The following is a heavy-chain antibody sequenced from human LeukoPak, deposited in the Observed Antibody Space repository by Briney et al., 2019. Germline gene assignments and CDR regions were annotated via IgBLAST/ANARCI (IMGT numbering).Heavy chain of an antibody. D-gene: IGHD3-10*01. J-gene: IGHJ4*02. Sequence: PGGSLRLSCAASGFTFSNYAMSWVRQAPGKGLEWISAVSGSGDRTYYAGSVKGRFTISRDNSKNIVYLRMNCLRAEDTAVYFCANSRGYGSGNLWGQGTLVTVSS. V-gene: IGHV3-23*01. CDR2: VSGSGDRT. CDR3: ANSRGYGSGNL. CDR1: GFTFSNYA.